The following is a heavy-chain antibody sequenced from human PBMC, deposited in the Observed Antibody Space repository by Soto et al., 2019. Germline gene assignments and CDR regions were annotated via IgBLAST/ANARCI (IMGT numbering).Heavy chain of an antibody. V-gene: IGHV1-3*01. D-gene: IGHD2-8*01. Sequence: ASVKVSCKASGYTFTSYAMHWVRQAPGQRLEWMGWINAGNGNTKYSQKFQGRVGMTLDTSTGTAYMELRSLTSDDTAIYYCAKNGQPPYYYYGLDVWGQGTKVTVSS. CDR1: GYTFTSYA. CDR2: INAGNGNT. J-gene: IGHJ6*02. CDR3: AKNGQPPYYYYGLDV.